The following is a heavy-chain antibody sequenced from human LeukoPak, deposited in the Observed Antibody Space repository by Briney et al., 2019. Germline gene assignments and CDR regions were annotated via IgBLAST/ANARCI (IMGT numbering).Heavy chain of an antibody. CDR3: ATKRGSGRYLIDY. V-gene: IGHV3-11*06. CDR1: GFAFSDYY. J-gene: IGHJ4*02. D-gene: IGHD3-10*01. CDR2: ISSTSSFT. Sequence: GGSLRLSCAASGFAFSDYYMSWIRQAPGKGLEWLSYISSTSSFTNYADSVKGRFTISRDNAKNTLYLQMNSLRAEDTAVYYCATKRGSGRYLIDYWGQGTLVTVSS.